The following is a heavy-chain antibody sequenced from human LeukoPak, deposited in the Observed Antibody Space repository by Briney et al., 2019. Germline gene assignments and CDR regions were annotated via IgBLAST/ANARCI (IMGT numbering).Heavy chain of an antibody. J-gene: IGHJ4*02. CDR1: GFTFSSYA. V-gene: IGHV3-30-3*01. CDR3: AREPFWSGYYSNLHFDY. D-gene: IGHD3-3*01. CDR2: ISYDGSNK. Sequence: LSGGSLRLSCAASGFTFSSYAMHWVRQAPGKGLEWVAVISYDGSNKYYADSVKGRFTISRDNSKNTLYLQMNSLRAEDTAVYYCAREPFWSGYYSNLHFDYWGQGTLVTVSS.